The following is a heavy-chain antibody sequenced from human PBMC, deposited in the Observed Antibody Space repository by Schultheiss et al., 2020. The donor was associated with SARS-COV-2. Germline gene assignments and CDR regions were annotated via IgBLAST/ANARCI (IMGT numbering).Heavy chain of an antibody. D-gene: IGHD2-2*02. CDR2: MNPNSGGT. J-gene: IGHJ4*02. CDR3: VRGLGYCSSVSCSTDDY. V-gene: IGHV1-8*02. Sequence: ASVKVSCKASGYTFTVYHIHWVRQATGQGLEWMGWMNPNSGGTGYAQKFQGRVTMTRDTSISTAYMEVSSLRSEDTAVYYCVRGLGYCSSVSCSTDDYWGQGTLVTVSS. CDR1: GYTFTVYH.